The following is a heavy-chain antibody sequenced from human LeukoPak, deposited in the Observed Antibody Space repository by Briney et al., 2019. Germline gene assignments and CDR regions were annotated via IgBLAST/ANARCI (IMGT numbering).Heavy chain of an antibody. CDR2: ISYSGST. CDR3: ARGGSRRDTAMVWDY. CDR1: GGSITSYH. V-gene: IGHV4-59*01. J-gene: IGHJ4*02. D-gene: IGHD5-18*01. Sequence: PSETLSLTCPASGGSITSYHWNWIRQAPGKGLEWIGYISYSGSTSYNPSLKSRVTISMDTSKNQFSLKLSSVTAADTAVYYCARGGSRRDTAMVWDYWGQGVLVTVSS.